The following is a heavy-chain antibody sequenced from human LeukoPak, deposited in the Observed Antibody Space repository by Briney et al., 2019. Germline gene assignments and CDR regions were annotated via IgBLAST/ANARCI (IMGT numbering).Heavy chain of an antibody. CDR3: ARGTNCSGGSCYPGPRNWFDP. CDR1: GGSFSGYY. V-gene: IGHV4-34*01. Sequence: SETLSLTCAVYGGSFSGYYWSWIRQPPGKGLEWIGEINHSGSTNYNPSLKSRVTISVDTSKNQFSLKLSAVTAAGTAVYYCARGTNCSGGSCYPGPRNWFDPWGQGTLVTVSS. CDR2: INHSGST. J-gene: IGHJ5*02. D-gene: IGHD2-15*01.